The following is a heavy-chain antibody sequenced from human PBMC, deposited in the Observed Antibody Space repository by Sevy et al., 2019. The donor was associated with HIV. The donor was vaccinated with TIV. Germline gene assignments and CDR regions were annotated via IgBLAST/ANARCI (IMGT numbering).Heavy chain of an antibody. V-gene: IGHV3-33*01. CDR1: GVTFSSYA. J-gene: IGHJ4*02. CDR3: ARGGYYYDNAAYYALDS. Sequence: GGSLRLSCAATGVTFSSYAMHWVRQTPGKGLEWVAIIWSDGLFENHGESVKGRFTISRDNSKKTLYLQMNNVRVEATAAYYCARGGYYYDNAAYYALDSWGQGTMVTVSS. CDR2: IWSDGLFE. D-gene: IGHD3-22*01.